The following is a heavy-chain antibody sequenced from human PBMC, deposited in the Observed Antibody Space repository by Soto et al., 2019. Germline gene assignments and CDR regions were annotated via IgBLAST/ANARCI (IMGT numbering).Heavy chain of an antibody. J-gene: IGHJ6*02. V-gene: IGHV1-18*01. Sequence: QAQLVQSGAEVRKPGASVKVSCKASGYTFYSHSISWVRQAPGQGLEWMGRINADYGNTQNAQKFRGRVTMTTDTSTTTVYMELTNVRSDDTAVYYCARCIQGDYYYGMDVWGQGTTVTVSS. D-gene: IGHD5-18*01. CDR3: ARCIQGDYYYGMDV. CDR2: INADYGNT. CDR1: GYTFYSHS.